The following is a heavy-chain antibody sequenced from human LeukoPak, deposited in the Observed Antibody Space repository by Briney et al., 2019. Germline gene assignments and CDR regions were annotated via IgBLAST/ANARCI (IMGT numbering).Heavy chain of an antibody. V-gene: IGHV4-31*03. CDR3: SRGLDSRKLGY. D-gene: IGHD3-22*01. CDR1: GASFNSDDQY. CDR2: IHPSGML. J-gene: IGHJ4*02. Sequence: SETLSLTCTVSGASFNSDDQYWNWIRQSAGKGLEWIGSIHPSGMLYNNPSLESRVTMSRDTSKNQFSLNLNSVTAADTAVYFCSRGLDSRKLGYWGQGILVAVSS.